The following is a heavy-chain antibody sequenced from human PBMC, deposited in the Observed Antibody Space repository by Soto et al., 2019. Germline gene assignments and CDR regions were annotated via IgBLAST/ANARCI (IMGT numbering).Heavy chain of an antibody. CDR3: ATRRVLYGSEY. CDR2: ISYSGST. CDR1: GGSIISDSYY. D-gene: IGHD3-10*01. V-gene: IGHV4-39*07. J-gene: IGHJ4*02. Sequence: SETLSLTCTVSGGSIISDSYYWGWIRQSPEKGLEWIASISYSGSTYYNPTLKSRLIISVDTSKSQFSLKLSSVTSADTALYYCATRRVLYGSEYWGQGTLVTVSS.